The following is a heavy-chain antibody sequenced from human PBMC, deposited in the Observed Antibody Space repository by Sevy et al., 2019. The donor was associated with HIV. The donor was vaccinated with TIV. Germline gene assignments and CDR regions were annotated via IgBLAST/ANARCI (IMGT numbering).Heavy chain of an antibody. D-gene: IGHD5-18*01. CDR3: ATGRGYTYGYD. J-gene: IGHJ4*02. CDR1: GFTFSTYG. Sequence: GGSLRLSCADSGFTFSTYGMHWVRQAPGKGLHWVTAISSDGRNKFYAESVKGRFTISRDNSKNTVFLQMNSLTTEDTAVYYCATGRGYTYGYDWGQGTLVIVSS. V-gene: IGHV3-30*03. CDR2: ISSDGRNK.